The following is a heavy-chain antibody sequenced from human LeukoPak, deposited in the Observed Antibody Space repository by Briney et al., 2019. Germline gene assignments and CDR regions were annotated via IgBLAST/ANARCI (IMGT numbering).Heavy chain of an antibody. CDR1: GFSFSTYG. CDR3: AKGDFWNGLGEYFLY. D-gene: IGHD3-3*01. J-gene: IGHJ1*01. Sequence: GGSLRLSCAASGFSFSTYGMLWVRQAPGKGLEWVGVISYDGSNQYYADSVKGRFTISRDNSKNTLYLQMDSLRAEDTAVYYCAKGDFWNGLGEYFLYWGQGILVTVSS. CDR2: ISYDGSNQ. V-gene: IGHV3-33*05.